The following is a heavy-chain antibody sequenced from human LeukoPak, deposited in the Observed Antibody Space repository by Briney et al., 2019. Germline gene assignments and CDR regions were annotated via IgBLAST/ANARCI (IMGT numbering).Heavy chain of an antibody. V-gene: IGHV3-11*01. CDR2: ISSSGSTI. CDR1: GFTFSDYY. J-gene: IGHJ3*02. D-gene: IGHD3-9*01. CDR3: ARVLLYYDILTGYYPDAFDI. Sequence: PGGSLRLSCAASGFTFSDYYMSWIRQAPGKGLEWVSYISSSGSTIYYADSVKGRFTISRDNAKNSLYLQMNSLRAEDTAVYYCARVLLYYDILTGYYPDAFDIWGQGTMVTVSS.